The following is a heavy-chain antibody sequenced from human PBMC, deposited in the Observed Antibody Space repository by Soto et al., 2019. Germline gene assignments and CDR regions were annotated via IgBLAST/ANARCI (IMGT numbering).Heavy chain of an antibody. D-gene: IGHD3-22*01. CDR3: AKPDSSGYHAFDI. V-gene: IGHV3-23*01. J-gene: IGHJ3*02. Sequence: PGGSLRLSCAASGFTFSSYAMSWVRQAPGKGLEWVPAISGSGGSTYYADSVKGRFTISRDNSKNTLYLQMHSLRAEDTAVYYCAKPDSSGYHAFDIWGQGTMVTVS. CDR1: GFTFSSYA. CDR2: ISGSGGST.